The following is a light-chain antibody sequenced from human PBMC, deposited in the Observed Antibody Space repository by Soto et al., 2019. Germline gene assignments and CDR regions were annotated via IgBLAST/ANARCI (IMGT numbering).Light chain of an antibody. CDR3: SSYTSSSTLV. J-gene: IGLJ1*01. Sequence: QSALTQPASVSGSPGQSITISCTGTSSDVGGFDYVSWYQQHPGKAPKLMIYDVTDRPSGVSNRFSGSKSGNTASLTISGLQADDEADYYCSSYTSSSTLVFGTATKLTVL. V-gene: IGLV2-14*03. CDR1: SSDVGGFDY. CDR2: DVT.